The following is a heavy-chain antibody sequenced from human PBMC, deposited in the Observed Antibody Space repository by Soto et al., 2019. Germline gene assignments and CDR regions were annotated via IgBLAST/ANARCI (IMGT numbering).Heavy chain of an antibody. Sequence: XSVKVSCKVSGYTLTELSMHWVREAPGKGLEWMGGFDPEDGETIYAQKFQGRVTMTEDTSTDTAYMELSSLRSEDTAVYYCATTQQLVPYYYYGMDVWGQGTTVTVSS. CDR3: ATTQQLVPYYYYGMDV. V-gene: IGHV1-24*01. CDR2: FDPEDGET. J-gene: IGHJ6*02. CDR1: GYTLTELS. D-gene: IGHD6-13*01.